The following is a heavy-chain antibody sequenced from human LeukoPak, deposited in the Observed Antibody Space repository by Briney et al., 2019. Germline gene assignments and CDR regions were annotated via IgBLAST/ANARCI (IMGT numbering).Heavy chain of an antibody. CDR2: IYYSGST. D-gene: IGHD4-23*01. J-gene: IGHJ4*02. CDR1: GGSISSYY. CDR3: ATSKDYYGGRFAY. V-gene: IGHV4-59*01. Sequence: SETLSLTCTVSGGSISSYYWSWIRQPPGKGLEWMGYIYYSGSTNYNPSLKSRVAISVDTSKNQFSLNMSSVTAADTAVYYCATSKDYYGGRFAYWGQGPLVTVTS.